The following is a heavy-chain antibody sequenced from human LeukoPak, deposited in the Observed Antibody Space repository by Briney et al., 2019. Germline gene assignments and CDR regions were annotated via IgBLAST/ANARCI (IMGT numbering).Heavy chain of an antibody. CDR3: ARTAKYYYGSETYYFFDY. J-gene: IGHJ4*02. CDR2: INHSGST. V-gene: IGHV4-34*01. Sequence: SETLSLTCAVYGGSFSGYYWSWIRQPPGKGLEWLGEINHSGSTNYNPSLKSRVTISVDTSQNQFSLKLTSVTPADTAVYYCARTAKYYYGSETYYFFDYWGQGTLVTVSS. D-gene: IGHD3-10*01. CDR1: GGSFSGYY.